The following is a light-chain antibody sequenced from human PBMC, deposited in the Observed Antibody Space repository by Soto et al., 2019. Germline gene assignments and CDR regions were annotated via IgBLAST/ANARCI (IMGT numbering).Light chain of an antibody. CDR2: GSS. J-gene: IGLJ1*01. V-gene: IGLV1-40*01. Sequence: QSVLAQSPSVSGAPGQRVFISCTGSSSNIGAGYDVHWFQQLPGTAPKLLIYGSSNRPSGVPDRFSGSKSGTSASLAITGLQAEDEADYYCQSYDSSLSVLYVFGTGTKVTVL. CDR1: SSNIGAGYD. CDR3: QSYDSSLSVLYV.